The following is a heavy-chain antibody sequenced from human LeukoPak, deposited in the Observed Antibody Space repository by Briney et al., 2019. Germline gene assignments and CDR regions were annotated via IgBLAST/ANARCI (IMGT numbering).Heavy chain of an antibody. V-gene: IGHV4-34*01. CDR3: ARGRLLMWFDP. J-gene: IGHJ5*02. CDR1: GFSFSDYY. D-gene: IGHD3-16*01. CDR2: INHSGST. Sequence: GSLRLSCAASGFSFSDYYMSWIRQPPGKGLEWIGEINHSGSTNYNPSLKSRVTISVDTSEKQFSLKLSSLTAADTAVYYCARGRLLMWFDPWGQGTLVTVSS.